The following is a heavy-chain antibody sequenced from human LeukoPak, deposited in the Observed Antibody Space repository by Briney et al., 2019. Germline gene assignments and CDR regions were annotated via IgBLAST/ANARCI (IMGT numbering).Heavy chain of an antibody. V-gene: IGHV1-69*05. CDR2: IIPIFGTA. CDR1: GGTFSSYA. CDR3: ALGYYYGSGSFDY. J-gene: IGHJ4*02. Sequence: GSSVKVSCKASGGTFSSYAISWVRQAPGQRLEWMGRIIPIFGTANYAQKFQGRVTITTDESTSTAYMELSSLRSEDTAVYYCALGYYYGSGSFDYWGQGTLLTVSS. D-gene: IGHD3-10*01.